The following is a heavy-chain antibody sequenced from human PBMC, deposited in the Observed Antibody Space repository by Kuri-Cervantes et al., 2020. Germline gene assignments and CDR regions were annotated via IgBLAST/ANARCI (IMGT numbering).Heavy chain of an antibody. Sequence: SETLSLTCAVYGGSFSGYYWSWIRQPPGKGLEWIGEINHSGSTNYNPSLESRVTISLDTSKNQHSLKLSSVIAADTAVYFCARRAGGSSMFDYWGQGILVTVSS. J-gene: IGHJ4*02. V-gene: IGHV4-34*01. D-gene: IGHD6-6*01. CDR2: INHSGST. CDR1: GGSFSGYY. CDR3: ARRAGGSSMFDY.